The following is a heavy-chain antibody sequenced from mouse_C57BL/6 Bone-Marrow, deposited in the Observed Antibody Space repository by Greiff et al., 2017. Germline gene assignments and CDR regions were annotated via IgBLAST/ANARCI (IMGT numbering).Heavy chain of an antibody. Sequence: EVKVVESGGGLVQPGGSLKLSCAASGFTFSDYGLARVRQAPRKGAVGVAFISNLAYSIYYADTVTGRFTISRENAKNTLYLEMSSLRSEDTAMYYCARQNYDYDVGFAYWGQGTLVTVSA. CDR2: ISNLAYSI. V-gene: IGHV5-15*01. CDR3: ARQNYDYDVGFAY. CDR1: GFTFSDYG. J-gene: IGHJ3*01. D-gene: IGHD2-4*01.